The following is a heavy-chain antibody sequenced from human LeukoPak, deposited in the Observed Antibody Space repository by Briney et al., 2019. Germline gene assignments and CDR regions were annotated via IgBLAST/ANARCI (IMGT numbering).Heavy chain of an antibody. V-gene: IGHV4-59*02. CDR3: SEGYFEPFDH. CDR2: LSYTGKT. J-gene: IGHJ4*02. D-gene: IGHD2/OR15-2a*01. Sequence: SETLSLTCVVSGASVSSSHWNWIRQLPGKGLEWIGCLSYTGKTDYNPSLTSRVTISLDTSKNQVSLKLRSVTAADTAVYYCSEGYFEPFDHRGQGTLVTVSS. CDR1: GASVSSSH.